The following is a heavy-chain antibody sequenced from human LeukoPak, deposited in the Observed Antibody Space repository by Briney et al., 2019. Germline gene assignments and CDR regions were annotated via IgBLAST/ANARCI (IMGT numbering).Heavy chain of an antibody. Sequence: GGSLRLSCAASGFTVSSNYMSWVRQAPGKGLEWVSVIYSGGSTYYADSVKGRFTISRDNSKNPLYLQMNSLRAEDTAVYYCARGPTIYCSGGSCYGHAFDIWGQGTMVTVSS. J-gene: IGHJ3*02. CDR3: ARGPTIYCSGGSCYGHAFDI. CDR2: IYSGGST. CDR1: GFTVSSNY. D-gene: IGHD2-15*01. V-gene: IGHV3-66*01.